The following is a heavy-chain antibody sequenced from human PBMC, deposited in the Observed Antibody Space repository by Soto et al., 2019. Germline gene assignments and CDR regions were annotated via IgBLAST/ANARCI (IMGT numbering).Heavy chain of an antibody. Sequence: PSETLSLTCTVSGGSISSYYWSWIRQPPGKGLEWIGYIYYSGSTNYNPSLKSRVTISVDTSKNQFSLKLSSVTAADTAVYYCARLSLDSGYDLWFDPWGQETLVTVS. CDR3: ARLSLDSGYDLWFDP. V-gene: IGHV4-59*08. D-gene: IGHD5-12*01. CDR1: GGSISSYY. J-gene: IGHJ5*02. CDR2: IYYSGST.